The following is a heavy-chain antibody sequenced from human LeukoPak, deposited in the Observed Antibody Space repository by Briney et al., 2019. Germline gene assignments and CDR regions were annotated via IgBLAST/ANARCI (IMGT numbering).Heavy chain of an antibody. CDR1: GYTFTNFD. V-gene: IGHV1-8*01. CDR2: MNPVSGDT. J-gene: IGHJ4*02. D-gene: IGHD6-13*01. CDR3: ARGVSAGVDY. Sequence: ASVKVSCKASGYTFTNFDINWVRHATGQGLEWMGWMNPVSGDTGYAQKFQGRVTITRDTSISTTYMELSSLRSEDTAVYYCARGVSAGVDYWGQGTLVTVSS.